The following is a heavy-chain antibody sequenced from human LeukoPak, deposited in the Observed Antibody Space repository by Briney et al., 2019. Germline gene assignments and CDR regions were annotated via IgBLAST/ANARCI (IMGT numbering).Heavy chain of an antibody. CDR3: ARDCSGGSCYLVTDYYYGMDV. J-gene: IGHJ6*02. CDR1: GFTFSSYE. Sequence: GGSLRLSCAASGFTFSSYEMNWVRQAPGKGLEGVSYISRSGITIDYADSVKGRFTISRNNAKNSLYLQMNSLRAEDTAVYYCARDCSGGSCYLVTDYYYGMDVWCQGTTVTVSS. CDR2: ISRSGITI. D-gene: IGHD2-15*01. V-gene: IGHV3-48*03.